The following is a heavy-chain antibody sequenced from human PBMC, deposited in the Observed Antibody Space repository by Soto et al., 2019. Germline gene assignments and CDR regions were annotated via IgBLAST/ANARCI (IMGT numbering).Heavy chain of an antibody. CDR3: ARECVDMGSYGMDV. D-gene: IGHD5-12*01. CDR2: INPNSGGT. Sequence: ASVKVSCKASGYTFTGYYMHWVRQAPGQGLEWMGWINPNSGGTNYAQKFQGRVTMTRDTSISTAYMELSRLRSDDTAVYYCARECVDMGSYGMDVWGQGTTVTVYS. V-gene: IGHV1-2*02. J-gene: IGHJ6*02. CDR1: GYTFTGYY.